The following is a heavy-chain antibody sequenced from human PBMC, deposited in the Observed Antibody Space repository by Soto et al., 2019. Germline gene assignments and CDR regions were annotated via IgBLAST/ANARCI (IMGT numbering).Heavy chain of an antibody. CDR1: GFTFSSYG. CDR3: AKDDVVPAAIDLGYAFDI. J-gene: IGHJ3*02. V-gene: IGHV3-30*18. CDR2: ISYDGSNK. D-gene: IGHD2-2*01. Sequence: GGSLRLSCAASGFTFSSYGMYWVRQAPGKGLEWVAVISYDGSNKYYADSVKGRFTISRDNSKNTLYLQMNSLRAEDTAVYYCAKDDVVPAAIDLGYAFDIWGQGTMVT.